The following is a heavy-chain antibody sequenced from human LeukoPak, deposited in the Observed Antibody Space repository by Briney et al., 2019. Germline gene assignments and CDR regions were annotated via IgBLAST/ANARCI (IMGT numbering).Heavy chain of an antibody. Sequence: GGSLRLSCAASSFAVSSNFMNWVRQAPGKGLEWVSGISDMGITDYADSVKGRFIISRDSSKNTLYLQMNSLRVEDTAVYYCASGIYGVKYCYGMDVWGQGTTVTVSS. CDR2: ISDMGIT. J-gene: IGHJ6*02. CDR1: SFAVSSNF. V-gene: IGHV3-66*01. CDR3: ASGIYGVKYCYGMDV. D-gene: IGHD5-12*01.